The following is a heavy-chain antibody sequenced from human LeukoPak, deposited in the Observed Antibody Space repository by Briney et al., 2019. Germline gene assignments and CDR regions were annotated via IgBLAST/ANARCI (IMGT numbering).Heavy chain of an antibody. Sequence: ASVKVSCKASGYTFTSYDINWVRQATGQGLEWMGWMNPNSGNTGYAQKFQGRVTMTRNTSISTAYMELSSLRSEDTAVYYCARPNSVLRFLEWPKGGYYYYYMDVWGKGTTVTVSS. J-gene: IGHJ6*03. D-gene: IGHD3-3*01. CDR3: ARPNSVLRFLEWPKGGYYYYYMDV. V-gene: IGHV1-8*01. CDR1: GYTFTSYD. CDR2: MNPNSGNT.